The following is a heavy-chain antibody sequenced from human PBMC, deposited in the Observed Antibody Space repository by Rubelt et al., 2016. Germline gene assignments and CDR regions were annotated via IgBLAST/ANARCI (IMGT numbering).Heavy chain of an antibody. CDR2: IYYSGST. D-gene: IGHD2-15*01. CDR3: ARHYCSGGNCYYFNY. J-gene: IGHJ4*02. Sequence: QVQLQESGPGLVEPSETLSLTCTVSGGSISSYYWSWIRQPPGQGLEWIGYIYYSGSTNYNPSLTSRFTILVDTSKNQFSLTLRSVAAADTAVYYCARHYCSGGNCYYFNYWGQGTLVTVSS. CDR1: GGSISSYY. V-gene: IGHV4-59*08.